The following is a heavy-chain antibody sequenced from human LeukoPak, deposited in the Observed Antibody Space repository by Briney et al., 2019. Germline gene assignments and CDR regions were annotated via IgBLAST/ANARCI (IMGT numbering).Heavy chain of an antibody. D-gene: IGHD5-18*01. J-gene: IGHJ1*01. CDR3: TTDYSWLPQTGFQH. V-gene: IGHV3-21*03. CDR2: ISSSSSYI. CDR1: GFTFSSYS. Sequence: GGSLRLSCAASGFTFSSYSMNWVRQAPGKGLEWVSSISSSSSYIYYADSVKGRFTISRDNAKNSLYLQMNSLKTEDTAVYYCTTDYSWLPQTGFQHWGQGTLVTVSS.